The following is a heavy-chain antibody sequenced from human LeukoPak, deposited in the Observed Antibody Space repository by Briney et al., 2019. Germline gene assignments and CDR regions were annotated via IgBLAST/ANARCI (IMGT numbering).Heavy chain of an antibody. CDR2: ISYDGSNE. Sequence: GGSLRLSCAASGFNFGNAAMHWVRKAPGKGLDWVALISYDGSNEYYADSVKGRFTISRDNSKTTLFLQMNSLRLEDTAVYYCARGDSLYYDSSDLPHAFDIWGQGTMVTVS. J-gene: IGHJ3*02. V-gene: IGHV3-30*04. CDR1: GFNFGNAA. CDR3: ARGDSLYYDSSDLPHAFDI. D-gene: IGHD3-22*01.